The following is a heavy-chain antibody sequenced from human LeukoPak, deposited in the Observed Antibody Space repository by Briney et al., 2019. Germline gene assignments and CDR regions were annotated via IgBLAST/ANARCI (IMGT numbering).Heavy chain of an antibody. J-gene: IGHJ4*02. V-gene: IGHV3-23*01. CDR2: ISGSGGST. D-gene: IGHD3-3*01. Sequence: PGGSLRLSCAASGFTFSSYGMSWVRQAPGKGLEWVSAISGSGGSTYYADSVKGRFTISRDNSKNTLYLQIYSLRAGDTAVYYCAKDDALIRFNDWGQGTLVTVSS. CDR1: GFTFSSYG. CDR3: AKDDALIRFND.